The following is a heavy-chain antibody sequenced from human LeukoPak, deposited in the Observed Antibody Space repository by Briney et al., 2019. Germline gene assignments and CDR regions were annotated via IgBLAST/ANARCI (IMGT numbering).Heavy chain of an antibody. CDR2: IKGDGSEQ. CDR1: GFTFSTYW. D-gene: IGHD3-10*02. J-gene: IGHJ4*02. Sequence: PGGSLRLSCAASGFTFSTYWMSWVRQAPEKGLEWVANIKGDGSEQHYVDSVKGRLTISRDNAKNSVYLQMTRLRAEDTAVYYCANMFTWAAFWGQGTVVTVSS. CDR3: ANMFTWAAF. V-gene: IGHV3-7*05.